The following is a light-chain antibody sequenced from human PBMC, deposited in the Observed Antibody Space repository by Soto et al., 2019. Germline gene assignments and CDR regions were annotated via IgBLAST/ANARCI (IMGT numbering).Light chain of an antibody. J-gene: IGKJ4*01. CDR3: QQRTIWPPRALT. Sequence: MVMKQSQAPRFLSQGETATLSCRDNQSVSSYLAWYQQKPGQAPRLLIYDASNRATGIPARFSGSGSVSAFTLPIRSLVCGVFTLYYRQQRTIWPPRALTFGGGTKLDIK. V-gene: IGKV3-11*01. CDR1: QSVSSY. CDR2: DAS.